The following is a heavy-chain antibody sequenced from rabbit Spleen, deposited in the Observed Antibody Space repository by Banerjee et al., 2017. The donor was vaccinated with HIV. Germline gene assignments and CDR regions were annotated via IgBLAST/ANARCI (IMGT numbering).Heavy chain of an antibody. CDR1: GFSFSNSYW. D-gene: IGHD8-1*01. CDR3: ARGAGSIYFLAFNL. CDR2: IYTGSSGST. V-gene: IGHV1S45*01. Sequence: EESGGGLVQPEGSLTLTCTASGFSFSNSYWICWVRQAPGKGLEWIGCIYTGSSGSTYYASWAKGRFTISKTSSTTVTLQMTSLTAADTATYFCARGAGSIYFLAFNLWGPGTLVTVS. J-gene: IGHJ4*01.